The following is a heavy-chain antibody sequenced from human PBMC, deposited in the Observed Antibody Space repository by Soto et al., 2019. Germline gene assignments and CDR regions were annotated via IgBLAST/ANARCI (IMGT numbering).Heavy chain of an antibody. CDR2: ISWNSGSI. D-gene: IGHD3-9*01. V-gene: IGHV3-9*01. J-gene: IGHJ5*02. CDR1: GFTFDDYA. Sequence: PGGSLRLSCAASGFTFDDYAMHWVRQAPWKGLEWVSGISWNSGSIGYADSVKGRFTISRDNAKNSLYLQMNSLRAEDTALYYCAKDIRPWDILTGYYGSWFDPWGQGTLVTVSS. CDR3: AKDIRPWDILTGYYGSWFDP.